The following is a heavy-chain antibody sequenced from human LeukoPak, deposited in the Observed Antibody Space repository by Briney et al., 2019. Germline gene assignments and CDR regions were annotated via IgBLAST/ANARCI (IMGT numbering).Heavy chain of an antibody. CDR3: ARGTYSSSWYDYYYYYYMDI. V-gene: IGHV1-8*01. CDR1: GYTFTSYD. CDR2: MNPNSGNT. Sequence: ASVKVSCKASGYTFTSYDINWVRQATGQGLEWMGWMNPNSGNTGYAQKFQGRVTTTRNTSISTAYMELSSLRSEDTAVYYCARGTYSSSWYDYYYYYYMDIWGKGTTVTISS. J-gene: IGHJ6*03. D-gene: IGHD6-13*01.